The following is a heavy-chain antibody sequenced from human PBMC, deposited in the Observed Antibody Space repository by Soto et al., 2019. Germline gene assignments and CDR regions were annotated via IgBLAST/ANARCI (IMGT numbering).Heavy chain of an antibody. J-gene: IGHJ4*02. CDR2: INHSGST. CDR3: ARGTSIPAAIPPGIAAAGAQFDY. V-gene: IGHV4-34*01. CDR1: GGSFSGYY. D-gene: IGHD6-13*01. Sequence: PSETLSLTCAVYGGSFSGYYWSWIRQPPGKGLEWIGEINHSGSTNYNPSLKSRVTISVDTSKNQFSLKLSSVTAADTAVYYCARGTSIPAAIPPGIAAAGAQFDYWGQGTLVTVSS.